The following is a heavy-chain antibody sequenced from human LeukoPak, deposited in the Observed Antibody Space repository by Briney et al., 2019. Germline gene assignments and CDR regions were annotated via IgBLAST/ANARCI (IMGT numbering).Heavy chain of an antibody. D-gene: IGHD2-15*01. V-gene: IGHV1-2*02. Sequence: ASVKISCTASEYTFTGYYIHWVREAPGQGLEWMGGINPNSGGTNYSQMFHVRVTMTRDTSISTAYMGLSRLRSDDTAVYYCARGPIVVVVAATLRDGGDFDYWGQGTLVTVSS. CDR3: ARGPIVVVVAATLRDGGDFDY. CDR2: INPNSGGT. CDR1: EYTFTGYY. J-gene: IGHJ4*02.